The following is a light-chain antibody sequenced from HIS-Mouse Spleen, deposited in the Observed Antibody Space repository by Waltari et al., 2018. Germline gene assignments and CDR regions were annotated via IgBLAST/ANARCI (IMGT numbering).Light chain of an antibody. J-gene: IGLJ3*02. CDR1: SSHLGGDNY. CDR3: SSYTSSSTLWV. V-gene: IGLV2-14*01. CDR2: EVS. Sequence: QSALTQPASVSGSPGPSITISCTGTSSHLGGDNYASLYQQHPGKAPKLMIYEVSNRPSGVSNRFSGSKSGNTASLTISGLQAEDEADYYCSSYTSSSTLWVFGGGTKLTVL.